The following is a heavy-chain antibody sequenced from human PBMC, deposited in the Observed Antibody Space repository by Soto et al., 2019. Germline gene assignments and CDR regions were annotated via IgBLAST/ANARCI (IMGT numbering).Heavy chain of an antibody. Sequence: QVQLVQSGTEVKKPGSSVKVSCKASGGTFRNYPINLLRQAPGQGLEWMGSIFTLTDIPDYAHNCQDRLTIRADNATSTALMELSSLTSYDTSMYDCARGRLGVLNYFESWGQGTLVTVSS. D-gene: IGHD5-12*01. CDR3: ARGRLGVLNYFES. V-gene: IGHV1-69*02. CDR2: IFTLTDIP. CDR1: GGTFRNYP. J-gene: IGHJ4*02.